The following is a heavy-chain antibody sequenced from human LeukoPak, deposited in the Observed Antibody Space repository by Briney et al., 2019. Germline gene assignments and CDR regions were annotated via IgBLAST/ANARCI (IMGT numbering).Heavy chain of an antibody. V-gene: IGHV4-39*01. J-gene: IGHJ4*02. D-gene: IGHD4/OR15-4a*01. Sequence: PSETLSLTCTVSGGSISSSSYYWGWIRQPPGKGLEWIGSIYYSGSTYYNPSLKSRVTISVDTSKNQFSLKLSSVTAADTAVYYCAGHANVAPFFDYWGQGTLVTVSS. CDR2: IYYSGST. CDR1: GGSISSSSYY. CDR3: AGHANVAPFFDY.